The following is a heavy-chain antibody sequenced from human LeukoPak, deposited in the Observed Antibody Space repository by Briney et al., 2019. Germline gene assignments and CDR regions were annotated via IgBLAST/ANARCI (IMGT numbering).Heavy chain of an antibody. V-gene: IGHV3-53*01. CDR1: GFTVTSNY. Sequence: GGSLRLSCAASGFTVTSNYMSWVRQAPGKGLEWISVIYSGGSTYYADSVKGQFTISRDNSKNTLYLQMNSLRAEDTAVYYCTLPYSSSWYVFYWGQGTLVTVSS. D-gene: IGHD6-13*01. CDR3: TLPYSSSWYVFY. J-gene: IGHJ4*02. CDR2: IYSGGST.